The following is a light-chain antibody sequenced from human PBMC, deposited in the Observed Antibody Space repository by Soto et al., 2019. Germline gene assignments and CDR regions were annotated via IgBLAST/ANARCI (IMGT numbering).Light chain of an antibody. V-gene: IGKV3D-15*01. CDR2: GAS. CDR3: HQYNNSPPIT. CDR1: QSVGSN. Sequence: VVLPQSPSTLSGPPGLRSTHFCLFSQSVGSNVAWYQQKPGQAPRLLIYGASSRATGIPDRFSGSGSGTEFTLTISRLEPEDFAVYYCHQYNNSPPITFGPGTRLEIK. J-gene: IGKJ5*01.